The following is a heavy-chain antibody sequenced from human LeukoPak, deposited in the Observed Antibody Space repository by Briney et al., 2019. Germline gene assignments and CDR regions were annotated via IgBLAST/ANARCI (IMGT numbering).Heavy chain of an antibody. Sequence: SETLSLTCTVSGVSIRSSNSYWGWIRQPPGKGLEWIGSIYYSGNTYYNASLKSQVSISIDTSKNQFSLKLTSVTAADTAVYYCARHYDFWTVDYWGQGTLVTVSS. CDR2: IYYSGNT. V-gene: IGHV4-39*01. CDR1: GVSIRSSNSY. D-gene: IGHD3-3*01. J-gene: IGHJ4*02. CDR3: ARHYDFWTVDY.